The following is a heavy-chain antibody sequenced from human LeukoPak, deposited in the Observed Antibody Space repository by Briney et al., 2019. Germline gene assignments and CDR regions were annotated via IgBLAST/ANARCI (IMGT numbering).Heavy chain of an antibody. J-gene: IGHJ4*02. CDR3: VKTMGAIDHDY. D-gene: IGHD1-26*01. V-gene: IGHV3-23*01. CDR1: GFTFSSYA. CDR2: ISGSGGST. Sequence: GGSLRLSCAASGFTFSSYAMSWVRQAPGKGLEWVSAISGSGGSTYYADSVKGRFTNSRDNSKNTLYLQMNSLRAEDTAAYYCVKTMGAIDHDYWGQGTLVTVSS.